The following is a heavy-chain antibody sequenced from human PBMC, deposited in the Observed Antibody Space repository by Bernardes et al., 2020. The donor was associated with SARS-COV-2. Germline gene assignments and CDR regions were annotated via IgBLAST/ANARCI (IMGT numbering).Heavy chain of an antibody. V-gene: IGHV3-23*01. CDR2: ISGSGGST. J-gene: IGHJ4*02. CDR3: AKFCSNFWSGYYRY. CDR1: GFTFSSYA. Sequence: GGSLRLSCAASGFTFSSYAMSWVRQAPGKGLEWVSAISGSGGSTYYADSVKGRFTISRDNSKNTLYLQMNSLRAEDTAVYYCAKFCSNFWSGYYRYWGQGTLVTVSS. D-gene: IGHD3-3*01.